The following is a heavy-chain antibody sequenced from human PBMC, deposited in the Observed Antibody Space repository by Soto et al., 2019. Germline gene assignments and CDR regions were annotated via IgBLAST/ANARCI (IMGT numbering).Heavy chain of an antibody. CDR1: GGSISSYY. Sequence: SETLSLTCTVSGGSISSYYWSWIRQPAGKGLEWIGRIYTSGSTNYNPSLKSRVTMSVDTSKNQFSLKLSSVTAADTAVYYCARGYYDSSGYYYPDYWGQGTLVTVSS. CDR3: ARGYYDSSGYYYPDY. CDR2: IYTSGST. D-gene: IGHD3-22*01. J-gene: IGHJ4*02. V-gene: IGHV4-4*07.